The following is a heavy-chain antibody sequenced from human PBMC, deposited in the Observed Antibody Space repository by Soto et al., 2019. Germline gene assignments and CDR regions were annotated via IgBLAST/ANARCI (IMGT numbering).Heavy chain of an antibody. D-gene: IGHD6-13*01. CDR2: ISYDGSNK. CDR1: GFTFSSYG. V-gene: IGHV3-30*18. CDR3: AKSVGIAPLDY. J-gene: IGHJ4*02. Sequence: QVQLVESGGGVVQPGRSLRLSCAASGFTFSSYGMHWVRQAPGKGLEWVAVISYDGSNKYYADSVKGRFTISRDNSKNTLYLQMNSLRAEDTAVYYCAKSVGIAPLDYWGQGTLVTVSS.